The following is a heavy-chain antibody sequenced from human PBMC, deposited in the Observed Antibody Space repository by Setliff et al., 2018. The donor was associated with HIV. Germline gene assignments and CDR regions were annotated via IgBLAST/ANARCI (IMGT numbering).Heavy chain of an antibody. CDR3: ARGSGYDKGAYHYYYGMDV. D-gene: IGHD5-12*01. V-gene: IGHV3-48*03. Sequence: GGSLRLSCAASGFPFSSCEMNWVRQAPGKGLEWVSYISSSGSTIYYADSVKGRFTISRDNTKNPLYLQMNSLRAEDTAVYYCARGSGYDKGAYHYYYGMDVWGQGTTVTVSS. J-gene: IGHJ6*02. CDR1: GFPFSSCE. CDR2: ISSSGSTI.